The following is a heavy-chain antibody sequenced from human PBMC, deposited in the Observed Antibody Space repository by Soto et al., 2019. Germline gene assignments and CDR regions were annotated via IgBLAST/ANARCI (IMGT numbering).Heavy chain of an antibody. CDR3: ARRRGRTMFEP. CDR1: GFTCSNDS. CDR2: ISSSSRYI. D-gene: IGHD3-10*01. J-gene: IGHJ5*02. Sequence: PWGSLRLSCAASGFTCSNDSMNWLRQAPGKGLEWVSSISSSSRYIYYADSLRCRFTISRDNAKNSLYLHMNSLRAEDTAVYYCARRRGRTMFEPWGQGTLVTVSS. V-gene: IGHV3-21*01.